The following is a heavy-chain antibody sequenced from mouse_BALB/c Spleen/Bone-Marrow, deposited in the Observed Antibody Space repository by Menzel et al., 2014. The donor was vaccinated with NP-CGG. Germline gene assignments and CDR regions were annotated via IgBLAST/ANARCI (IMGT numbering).Heavy chain of an antibody. J-gene: IGHJ3*01. CDR1: GYTFTNYW. Sequence: QVQLKESGAELAKPGASVKMSCKASGYTFTNYWMHWVKQRPGQGLEWIGYINPSTGYTEYNQKFKEKATLTADKSSSTAYMQLSSLTSEDSSVFYCTRRAYGGSYGFAYWGQGTLVTVSA. CDR3: TRRAYGGSYGFAY. CDR2: INPSTGYT. V-gene: IGHV1-7*01. D-gene: IGHD1-1*01.